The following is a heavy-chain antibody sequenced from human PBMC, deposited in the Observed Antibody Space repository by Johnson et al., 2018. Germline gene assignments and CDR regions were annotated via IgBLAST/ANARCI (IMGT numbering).Heavy chain of an antibody. J-gene: IGHJ3*02. CDR1: GFTFSSYG. CDR2: ILFDASKI. D-gene: IGHD2-8*01. V-gene: IGHV3-33*01. Sequence: QVQLVESGGGVVQPGRSLRLSCEASGFTFSSYGLHWVRQAPGKGLEWVAVILFDASKIYYADSVKGRFTISRDNSKNTLYLQMNSLRAEDTAGYYCARDIHYCSKGKCSWNDAFDIWGRGTLVTVSS. CDR3: ARDIHYCSKGKCSWNDAFDI.